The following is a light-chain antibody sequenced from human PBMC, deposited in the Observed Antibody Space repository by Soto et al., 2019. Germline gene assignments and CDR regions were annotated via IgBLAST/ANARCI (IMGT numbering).Light chain of an antibody. CDR1: QSVSSN. J-gene: IGKJ2*01. CDR3: QQYNNWPPYT. CDR2: GAS. V-gene: IGKV3-15*01. Sequence: EIVMTQSPDTLSVSPGERATLSCRASQSVSSNLAWYQQKPGQAPRLLIYGASTRATGIPARFSGSGSGTEFTLTISSLQSKDFAVYYCQQYNNWPPYTFGQGTKLEIK.